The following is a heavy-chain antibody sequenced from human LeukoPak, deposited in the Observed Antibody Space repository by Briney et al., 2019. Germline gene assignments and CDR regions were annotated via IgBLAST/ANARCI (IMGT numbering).Heavy chain of an antibody. CDR1: GGSFSGDY. V-gene: IGHV4-34*01. J-gene: IGHJ4*02. Sequence: SETLSLTCAVYGGSFSGDYWNWIRQPPGKGLEWIGEINHSGSTNYNPSLKSRLTISVDTSKNQFSLKLRSVTAADTALYYCASTSPKYYYESSGNSSLFDNWGQGTLVTVSS. CDR2: INHSGST. CDR3: ASTSPKYYYESSGNSSLFDN. D-gene: IGHD3-22*01.